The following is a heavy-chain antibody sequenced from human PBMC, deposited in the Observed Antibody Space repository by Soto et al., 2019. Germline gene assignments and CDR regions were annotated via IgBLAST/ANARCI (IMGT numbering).Heavy chain of an antibody. Sequence: EVQLLESGGGLVQPGGSLRLSCAASGFSFSIYAMSWVRQAPGKGLEWVSVISGSGGSTDYADSVKGRFTISRDNSKNTLYLQMNSLRAEDTAVYYCANFGRWPYLSPHALDIWGQGTKVTVSS. V-gene: IGHV3-23*01. D-gene: IGHD1-26*01. J-gene: IGHJ3*02. CDR3: ANFGRWPYLSPHALDI. CDR2: ISGSGGST. CDR1: GFSFSIYA.